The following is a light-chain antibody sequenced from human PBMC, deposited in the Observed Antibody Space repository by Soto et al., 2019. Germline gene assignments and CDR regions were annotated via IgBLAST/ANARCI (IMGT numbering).Light chain of an antibody. CDR3: QQYYDWPIT. V-gene: IGKV3-15*01. CDR2: GAS. CDR1: QSISTN. Sequence: EFVLTQSPATLSVSPGERATLSCRASQSISTNLAWYHQKPGQAPRLLIYGASTRATGIPARFSGSGSGTEFTLTISSLQSEDFAVYYCQQYYDWPITFGQGTRLEIK. J-gene: IGKJ5*01.